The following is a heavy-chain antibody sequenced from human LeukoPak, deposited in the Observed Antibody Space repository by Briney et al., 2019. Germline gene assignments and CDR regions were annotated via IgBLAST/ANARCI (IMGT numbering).Heavy chain of an antibody. Sequence: GGSLRLSCAAAGFTVSSNYMSWVRQAPGEGLEWVSVIYSGGSTYYADSVKGRFTISRDNSKNTLYLQMNSLRAEDTAVYYCARGARYFDWFDAFDIWGQGTMVTVSS. CDR1: GFTVSSNY. CDR3: ARGARYFDWFDAFDI. J-gene: IGHJ3*02. V-gene: IGHV3-53*01. D-gene: IGHD3-9*01. CDR2: IYSGGST.